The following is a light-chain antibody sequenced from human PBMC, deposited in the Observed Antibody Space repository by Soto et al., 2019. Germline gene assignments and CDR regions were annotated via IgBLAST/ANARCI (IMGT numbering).Light chain of an antibody. CDR2: GAS. Sequence: EIVMTQSPATLSVSPGERATLSCRASQSVNSNLAWYQQKPGQAPRLVIYGASTRATGISPRFSGSGSGTEFSLTISSLQSEDFAVYYCQQYNDWWTFGQGTKVEIK. J-gene: IGKJ1*01. CDR3: QQYNDWWT. V-gene: IGKV3-15*01. CDR1: QSVNSN.